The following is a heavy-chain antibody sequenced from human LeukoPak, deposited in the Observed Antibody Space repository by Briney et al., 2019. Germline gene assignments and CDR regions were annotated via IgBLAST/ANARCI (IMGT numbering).Heavy chain of an antibody. V-gene: IGHV3-23*01. J-gene: IGHJ6*03. CDR1: GFTFSSYA. D-gene: IGHD6-13*01. CDR2: ISGSGGST. Sequence: PGGSLRLSCAASGFTFSSYAMSWVRQAPGKGLEWVSAISGSGGSTYYADSVKGRFTISRDNSKNTLYLQMNSLRAEDTAVYYCAKGIAAAGTGYYYMDVWGKGTTVTVSS. CDR3: AKGIAAAGTGYYYMDV.